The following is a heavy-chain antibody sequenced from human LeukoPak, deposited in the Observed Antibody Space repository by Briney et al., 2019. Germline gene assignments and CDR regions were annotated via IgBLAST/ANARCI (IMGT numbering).Heavy chain of an antibody. CDR2: ISASGGST. Sequence: GGTLRLSCAASGFTFSRYAMTWVRQAPGKGLEWFSSISASGGSTYYADSVKGRFTISRDNSKNTLYLQMNSLRAEDTAIYYCATYRQVLLPFESWGPGTLVTVSS. J-gene: IGHJ4*02. CDR1: GFTFSRYA. D-gene: IGHD2-8*02. CDR3: ATYRQVLLPFES. V-gene: IGHV3-23*01.